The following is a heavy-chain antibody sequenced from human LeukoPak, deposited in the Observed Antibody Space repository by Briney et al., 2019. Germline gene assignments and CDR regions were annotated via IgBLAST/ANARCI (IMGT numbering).Heavy chain of an antibody. CDR2: IYSDNT. V-gene: IGHV3-53*01. CDR1: GFTVSSNS. Sequence: GGSLRLSCTVSGFTVSSNSMSWVRQAPGKGLEWVSFIYSDNTHYSDSVKGRFTISRDNAKNSLYLQMNSLRAEDTAVYYCARDSPHSDAFDIWGQGTMVTVSS. D-gene: IGHD2-15*01. CDR3: ARDSPHSDAFDI. J-gene: IGHJ3*02.